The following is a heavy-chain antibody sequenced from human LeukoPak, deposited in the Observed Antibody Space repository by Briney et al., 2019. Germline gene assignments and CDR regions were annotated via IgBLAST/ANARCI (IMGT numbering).Heavy chain of an antibody. Sequence: SVKVSCKASGGTFSSYAISWVRQAPGQGLEWMGGIIPILGTANYAQKFQGRVTITTDESTSTAYMELSSLRSEDTAVYYCARGLPRGSSSYFDYWGQGTLVTVSS. D-gene: IGHD6-6*01. V-gene: IGHV1-69*05. CDR1: GGTFSSYA. J-gene: IGHJ4*02. CDR2: IIPILGTA. CDR3: ARGLPRGSSSYFDY.